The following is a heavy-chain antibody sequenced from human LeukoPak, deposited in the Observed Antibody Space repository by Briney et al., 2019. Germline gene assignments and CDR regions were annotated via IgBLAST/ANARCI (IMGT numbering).Heavy chain of an antibody. J-gene: IGHJ4*02. D-gene: IGHD1-26*01. Sequence: GGSLRLSCATSGFTFSTYAMSWVRQAPGKGLEWVSYISVSGGSTYYADSVKGRFTISRDNSKNTLYLQMNSLRAEDTAIYYCATGGSYGTQTFDYWGQGTLVTVSS. CDR1: GFTFSTYA. V-gene: IGHV3-23*01. CDR2: ISVSGGST. CDR3: ATGGSYGTQTFDY.